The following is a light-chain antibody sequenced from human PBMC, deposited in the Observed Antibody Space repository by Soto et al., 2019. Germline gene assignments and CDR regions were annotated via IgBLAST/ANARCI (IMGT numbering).Light chain of an antibody. CDR2: RNN. CDR3: ASWDDSLSGSYV. J-gene: IGLJ1*01. CDR1: SSSIGTNY. V-gene: IGLV1-47*01. Sequence: QSALTQPPSASGTPGQRVTISCSGSSSSIGTNYVYWYQHLPGTAPKLLIYRNNQRPSGVPDRFSGSKSGTSASLAISGLRSEDEADYYCASWDDSLSGSYVFGAGTQLTVL.